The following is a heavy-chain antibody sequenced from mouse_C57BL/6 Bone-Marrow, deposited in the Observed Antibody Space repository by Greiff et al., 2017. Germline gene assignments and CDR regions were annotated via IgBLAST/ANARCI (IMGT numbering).Heavy chain of an antibody. CDR2: ISSGSSTI. J-gene: IGHJ2*01. D-gene: IGHD1-1*01. CDR3: ARPGSSLSYCFDY. CDR1: GFTFSDYG. Sequence: EVQGVESGGGLVKPGGSLKLSCAASGFTFSDYGMHWVRQAPEKGLEWVAYISSGSSTIYYADTVKGRFTISRDNANNTLFLQMTSLRSEDTAMYYCARPGSSLSYCFDYWGQGTTLTVSS. V-gene: IGHV5-17*01.